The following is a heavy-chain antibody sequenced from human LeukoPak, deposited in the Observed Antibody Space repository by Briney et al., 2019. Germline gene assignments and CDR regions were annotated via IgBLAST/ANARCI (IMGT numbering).Heavy chain of an antibody. Sequence: PSETLSLTCTVSGGSISSSSYYWGWIRQPPGKGLEWIGNIYYSGSTHYNPSLKSRVTISVDTSKTHFSLKLTSVTAADTAVYYCARLGGDTGGWWVFDYWGQGTLVTVSS. CDR3: ARLGGDTGGWWVFDY. CDR2: IYYSGST. D-gene: IGHD6-19*01. J-gene: IGHJ4*02. CDR1: GGSISSSSYY. V-gene: IGHV4-39*02.